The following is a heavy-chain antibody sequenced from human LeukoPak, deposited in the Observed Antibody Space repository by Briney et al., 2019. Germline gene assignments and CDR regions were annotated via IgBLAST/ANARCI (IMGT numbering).Heavy chain of an antibody. CDR1: GFTFNTYA. J-gene: IGHJ4*02. CDR3: ARDRGADY. CDR2: ISGSGGNT. Sequence: PGGSLRLSCAASGFTFNTYAMSWVRQAPGKGLEWVSAISGSGGNTYNAKSVKGRFTISRDNYKNTVYLQMDSLRAEDTAVYYCARDRGADYWGQGTLVTVSS. D-gene: IGHD1-26*01. V-gene: IGHV3-23*01.